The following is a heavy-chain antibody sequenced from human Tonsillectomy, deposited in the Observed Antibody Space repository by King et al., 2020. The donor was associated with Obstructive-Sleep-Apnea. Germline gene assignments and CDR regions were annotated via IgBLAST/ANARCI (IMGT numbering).Heavy chain of an antibody. V-gene: IGHV4-39*07. CDR1: GGSISSSSYY. Sequence: LQLQESGPGLVKPSETLSLTCTVSGGSISSSSYYWGWIRQPPGKGLEWIVSIYYSGSTYYNPSLKSRVTISEDTSQNQFSLKLSSVTDADTAVYYCARGDWNPDWTFDYWGQGTLVTVSS. D-gene: IGHD1-1*01. J-gene: IGHJ4*02. CDR2: IYYSGST. CDR3: ARGDWNPDWTFDY.